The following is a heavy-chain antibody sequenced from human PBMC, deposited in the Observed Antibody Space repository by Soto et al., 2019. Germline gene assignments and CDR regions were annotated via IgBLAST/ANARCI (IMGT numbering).Heavy chain of an antibody. CDR2: IIPIFGTA. CDR3: YIDGVDCSGGSCYDY. CDR1: VGTFSSYA. J-gene: IGHJ4*02. Sequence: QVQLVQSGAEVKKPGSSVKVSCKASVGTFSSYAISWVRQAPGQGLEWMGGIIPIFGTANYAQKFQGRVTIPADESTSTAYMELSSLRSEDTAVYYCYIDGVDCSGGSCYDYWGQGTLVTVSS. V-gene: IGHV1-69*12. D-gene: IGHD2-15*01.